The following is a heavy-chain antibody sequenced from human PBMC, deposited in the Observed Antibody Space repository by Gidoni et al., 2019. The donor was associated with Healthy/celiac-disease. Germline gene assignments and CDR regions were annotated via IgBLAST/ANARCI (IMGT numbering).Heavy chain of an antibody. D-gene: IGHD2-21*02. CDR1: GFTFSTSA. J-gene: IGHJ3*02. CDR2: ISGSGGST. Sequence: EVQLLESGGGLVQPGGSLRLSCAASGFTFSTSALRWVRQAPGQGLEGVAAISGSGGSTYYADSVKGRFTNSRDNSKNTLYLQMNSLRAEDTAVYYCAKDLGWGRHIGGVTANDAFDIWGQGTMVTVSS. V-gene: IGHV3-23*01. CDR3: AKDLGWGRHIGGVTANDAFDI.